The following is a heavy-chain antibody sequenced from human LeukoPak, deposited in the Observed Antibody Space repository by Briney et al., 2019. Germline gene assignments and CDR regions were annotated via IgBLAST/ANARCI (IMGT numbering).Heavy chain of an antibody. CDR2: IYSGGST. V-gene: IGHV3-66*02. Sequence: GGSLRLSCAASGFTFSSNYMSWVRQAPGKGLEGGSVIYSGGSTYYADSVKGRFTISRDNSKNTLYLQMNSLRAEDTAVYYCARDNPLEANSRPLFDYWGQGTLVTVSS. CDR3: ARDNPLEANSRPLFDY. D-gene: IGHD1-14*01. CDR1: GFTFSSNY. J-gene: IGHJ4*02.